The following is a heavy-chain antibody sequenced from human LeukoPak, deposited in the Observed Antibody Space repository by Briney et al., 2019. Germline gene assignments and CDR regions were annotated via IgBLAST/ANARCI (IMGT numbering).Heavy chain of an antibody. CDR2: IRYDGSNK. V-gene: IGHV3-30*02. Sequence: GGSLRLSCAASGFTFSSYGMHWVRQAPGKGLEWVAFIRYDGSNKYYADSVKGRFTISRDNSKNTLYLQMNSLRAEDTAVYYCAQLAARGSPHYYCYYMDVWGKGTTVTVSS. J-gene: IGHJ6*03. D-gene: IGHD6-6*01. CDR3: AQLAARGSPHYYCYYMDV. CDR1: GFTFSSYG.